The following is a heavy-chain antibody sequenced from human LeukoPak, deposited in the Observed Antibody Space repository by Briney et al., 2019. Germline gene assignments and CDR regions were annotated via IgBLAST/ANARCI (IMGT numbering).Heavy chain of an antibody. CDR3: ARDRTYYYDSSGYFDY. Sequence: SETLSLTCAVSGGSISSNSYYWGWIRQPPGKGLEWIGSIYYSGSTYYNPSLKSRVTISVDTSKNQFSLKLSSVTAADTAVYYCARDRTYYYDSSGYFDYWGQGTLVTVSS. CDR1: GGSISSNSYY. D-gene: IGHD3-22*01. CDR2: IYYSGST. V-gene: IGHV4-39*02. J-gene: IGHJ4*02.